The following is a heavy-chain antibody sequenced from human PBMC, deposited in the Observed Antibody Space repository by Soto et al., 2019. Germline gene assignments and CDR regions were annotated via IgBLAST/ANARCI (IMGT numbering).Heavy chain of an antibody. J-gene: IGHJ5*02. CDR1: GGTFSSYA. V-gene: IGHV1-69*04. CDR2: IIPILGIA. Sequence: SVKVSCKASGGTFSSYAISWVRQAPGQGLEWMGRIIPILGIANYAQKFQGRVTITADKSTSTAYMELSSLRSEDTAVYYCARSIAARPSWFDPWGQGTLVTVSS. D-gene: IGHD6-6*01. CDR3: ARSIAARPSWFDP.